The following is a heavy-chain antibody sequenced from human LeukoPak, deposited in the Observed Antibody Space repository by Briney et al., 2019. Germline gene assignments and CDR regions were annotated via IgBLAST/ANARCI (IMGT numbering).Heavy chain of an antibody. J-gene: IGHJ4*02. CDR2: ISGSDGST. CDR3: AKGAPWSGPAFDY. CDR1: VVTFGSYA. Sequence: GGSLRLSCAASVVTFGSYAMTSGREGPGERLEWVSSISGSDGSTNDADSVKSRFTISRDNSKNTLYLQMNSLRAEDKAVYYCAKGAPWSGPAFDYWGQGTLVTVSS. V-gene: IGHV3-23*01. D-gene: IGHD3-3*01.